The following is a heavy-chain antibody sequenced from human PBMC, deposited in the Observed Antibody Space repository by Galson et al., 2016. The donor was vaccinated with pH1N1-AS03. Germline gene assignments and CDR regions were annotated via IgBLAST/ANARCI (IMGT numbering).Heavy chain of an antibody. CDR1: GFTFNTYA. Sequence: SLRLSCAASGFTFNTYAMHWVRQASGKGLEWVSSFSGSGDKTYYADSVKGRFTVSRDNSNNTLYLQMNSLRAGDTAVYYCARQRTGTTRGAAFDRWGQGTMVTVSS. J-gene: IGHJ3*02. V-gene: IGHV3-23*01. CDR2: FSGSGDKT. CDR3: ARQRTGTTRGAAFDR. D-gene: IGHD1-7*01.